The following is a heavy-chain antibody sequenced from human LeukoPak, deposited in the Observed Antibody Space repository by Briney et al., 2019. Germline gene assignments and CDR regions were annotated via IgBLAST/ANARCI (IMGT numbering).Heavy chain of an antibody. Sequence: PGGXLRLSCAASGFTFRSYWMHWVGQAPGKGVVWVSRSNSDGSSTTYAESVKGRFTVSRDNAKNTLYLQMNSLRAEDTAVYYCAREDFNDYYFDYWGQGTLVTVSS. CDR1: GFTFRSYW. D-gene: IGHD2-21*02. CDR2: SNSDGSST. J-gene: IGHJ4*02. CDR3: AREDFNDYYFDY. V-gene: IGHV3-74*01.